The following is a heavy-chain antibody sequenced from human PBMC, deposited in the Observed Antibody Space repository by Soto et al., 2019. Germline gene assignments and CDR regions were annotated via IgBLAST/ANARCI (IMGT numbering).Heavy chain of an antibody. CDR2: INPYNSNI. CDR1: GYTFTSYT. J-gene: IGHJ1*01. D-gene: IGHD2-21*02. Sequence: ASVKVSCKASGYTFTSYTITWVRQAPGQGLEWMGWINPYNSNINYAQKFQDRVTMTTDTSTSTAYMELRSLRSDDTAVYYCARDSSYCGGDCYGDGMSVCGQGTLVPVSS. V-gene: IGHV1-18*01. CDR3: ARDSSYCGGDCYGDGMSV.